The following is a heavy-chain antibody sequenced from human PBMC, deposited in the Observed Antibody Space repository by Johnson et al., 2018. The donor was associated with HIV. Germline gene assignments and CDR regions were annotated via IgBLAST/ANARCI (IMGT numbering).Heavy chain of an antibody. J-gene: IGHJ3*02. Sequence: QVQLVESGGGLVQPGGSLRLSCAASGFPFSSYAMHWVRQAPGKGLEWVAVISYDGSNKYYADSVKGRFTISRDNSKNTLYLQMTSLRAEDTAVYYCNAYNDGFDIWGQGTVVTVSS. V-gene: IGHV3-30*04. CDR3: NAYNDGFDI. CDR1: GFPFSSYA. CDR2: ISYDGSNK. D-gene: IGHD1-14*01.